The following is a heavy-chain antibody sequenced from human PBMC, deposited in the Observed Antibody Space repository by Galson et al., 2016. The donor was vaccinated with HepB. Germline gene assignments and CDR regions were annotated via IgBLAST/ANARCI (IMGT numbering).Heavy chain of an antibody. CDR2: INSDGSST. D-gene: IGHD3-10*01. CDR3: ASSVRGSGSPPGGY. Sequence: SLRLSCAASGFTFSTYWMHWVRQAPGKGLVWVSRINSDGSSTGFADSVKGRFTISRDNAKNTLYLQMNSLRAEDTAVYYCASSVRGSGSPPGGYWGQGILVTVFS. J-gene: IGHJ4*02. CDR1: GFTFSTYW. V-gene: IGHV3-74*01.